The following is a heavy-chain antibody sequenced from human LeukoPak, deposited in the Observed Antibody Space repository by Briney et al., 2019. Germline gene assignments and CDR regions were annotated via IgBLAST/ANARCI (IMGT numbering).Heavy chain of an antibody. Sequence: GGSLRLSCAASGFTFSDYYMSWIRQAPGKGLEWVSYISSSGSTLYYADSVKGRITISRDNAKSSLYLQMNSLRAEDTAVYYCARRRYNWNAIDYWGQGTLVTVSS. J-gene: IGHJ4*02. CDR2: ISSSGSTL. CDR1: GFTFSDYY. CDR3: ARRRYNWNAIDY. V-gene: IGHV3-11*01. D-gene: IGHD1-20*01.